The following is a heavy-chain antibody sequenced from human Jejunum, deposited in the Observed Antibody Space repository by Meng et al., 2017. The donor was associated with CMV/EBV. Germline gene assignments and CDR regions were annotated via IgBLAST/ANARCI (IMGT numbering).Heavy chain of an antibody. V-gene: IGHV4-30-4*08. CDR2: ITSSGNT. J-gene: IGHJ5*01. Sequence: SINSVDYLCIWLRQSPRKRVEEIVYITSSGNTYYNTSLTIRVSMSIAPAKNQFSLKLTSVTAGATAVYYCSRASGRTSERVGCFDSWGQGTLVTVSS. CDR1: SINSVDYL. D-gene: IGHD2-2*01. CDR3: SRASGRTSERVGCFDS.